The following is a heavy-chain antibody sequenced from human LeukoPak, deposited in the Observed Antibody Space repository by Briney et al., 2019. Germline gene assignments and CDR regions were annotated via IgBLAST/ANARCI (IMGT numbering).Heavy chain of an antibody. D-gene: IGHD5-12*01. Sequence: PGGSLRLSCAASGFTFSSYGMHWVRQAPGKGLEWVAVISYDGSNKYYADSVRGRFTISRDNSKNTLYLQMDSLRAEDTAVYYCATLVDIVATSDYWGQGTLVTVSS. CDR3: ATLVDIVATSDY. J-gene: IGHJ4*02. CDR2: ISYDGSNK. CDR1: GFTFSSYG. V-gene: IGHV3-30*03.